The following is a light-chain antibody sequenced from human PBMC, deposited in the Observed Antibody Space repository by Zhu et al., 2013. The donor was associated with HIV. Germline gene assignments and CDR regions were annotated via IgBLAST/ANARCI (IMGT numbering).Light chain of an antibody. CDR3: QQYSNWQS. CDR1: QSVSIN. Sequence: EIVMTQSPATLSVSPGERATLSCRASQSVSINLAWYQQKPGQAPRLLIYGASTRATGIPARFSGSGSGTEFTLTISSLQSEDFAVYYCQQYSNWQSFGQGPRWKSN. CDR2: GAS. J-gene: IGKJ1*01. V-gene: IGKV3-15*01.